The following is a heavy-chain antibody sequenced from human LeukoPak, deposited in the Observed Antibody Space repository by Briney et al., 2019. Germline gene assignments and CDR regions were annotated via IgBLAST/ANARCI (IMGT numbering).Heavy chain of an antibody. CDR1: GFTFSSYG. D-gene: IGHD3-16*01. J-gene: IGHJ4*02. Sequence: GGSLRLSCAASGFTFSSYGMHWVRQAPGKGLEWVAFIRYDGSNKYYADSVKGRFTISRDNAKNSLYLQMNSLRAEDTAVYYCARAQLWDFRYVWDYWGQGTLVTVSS. CDR3: ARAQLWDFRYVWDY. CDR2: IRYDGSNK. V-gene: IGHV3-30*02.